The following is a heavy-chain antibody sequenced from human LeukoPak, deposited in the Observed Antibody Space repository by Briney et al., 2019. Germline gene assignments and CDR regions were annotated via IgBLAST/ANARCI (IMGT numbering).Heavy chain of an antibody. CDR3: ARGSRAAAAGINWFDP. D-gene: IGHD6-13*01. J-gene: IGHJ5*02. V-gene: IGHV1-2*06. CDR1: GYTFTDYY. CDR2: INPNSGGT. Sequence: ASVKVSCKASGYTFTDYYLHWVRQAPGQGLEWMGRINPNSGGTNYAQKFKGRVTMTRDTSISTAYMELNRLRSDDTAIYYCARGSRAAAAGINWFDPWGQGTLVTVSS.